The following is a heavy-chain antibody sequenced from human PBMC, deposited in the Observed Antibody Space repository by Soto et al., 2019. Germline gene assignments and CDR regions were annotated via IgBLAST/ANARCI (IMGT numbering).Heavy chain of an antibody. CDR1: GGTFSSYA. J-gene: IGHJ6*02. V-gene: IGHV1-69*13. Sequence: SVKVSCKASGGTFSSYAINWVRQAPGQGLEWMGGIIPLLGTADSAQKFQGRVTITADESTSTAYMELSSLRFEDTAVYYCARGHSYGNYYYYYGMDVWGQGTTVTVSS. CDR2: IIPLLGTA. CDR3: ARGHSYGNYYYYYGMDV. D-gene: IGHD5-18*01.